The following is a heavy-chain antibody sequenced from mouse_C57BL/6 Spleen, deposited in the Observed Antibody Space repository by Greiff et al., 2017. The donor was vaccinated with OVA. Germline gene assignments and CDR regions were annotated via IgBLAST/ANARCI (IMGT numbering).Heavy chain of an antibody. Sequence: EVKLMESGPGLAKPSQTLSLTCSVTGYSITSDYWNWIRKFPGNKLEYMGYISYSGSTYYNPSLKSRISITRDTSKNQYYLQLNSVTTEDTATYYCARIRFDGCYAMDYWGQGTSVTVSS. CDR3: ARIRFDGCYAMDY. J-gene: IGHJ4*01. D-gene: IGHD2-3*01. CDR1: GYSITSDY. V-gene: IGHV3-8*01. CDR2: ISYSGST.